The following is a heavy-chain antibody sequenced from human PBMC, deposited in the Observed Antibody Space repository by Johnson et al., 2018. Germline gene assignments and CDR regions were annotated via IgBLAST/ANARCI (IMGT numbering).Heavy chain of an antibody. CDR2: ISGSGGST. CDR1: GFTFSSYA. V-gene: IGHV3-23*04. J-gene: IGHJ6*02. Sequence: VQLVESGGGLVQPGGSLRLSCAASGFTFSSYAMSWVRQAPGKGLEWVSAISGSGGSTYYADSVKGRFTITQDNSKTTLYLQMKSLRAEDTAVYYWAKRDLKGETYYYGMDVWGQGTTVTVSS. CDR3: AKRDLKGETYYYGMDV.